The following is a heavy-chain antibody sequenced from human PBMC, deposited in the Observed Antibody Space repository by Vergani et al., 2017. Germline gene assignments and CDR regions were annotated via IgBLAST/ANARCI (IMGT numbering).Heavy chain of an antibody. CDR2: ISGSGGST. D-gene: IGHD2-2*01. V-gene: IGHV3-23*01. CDR3: AKDVAIVVVPAAIGFGY. CDR1: GFTFSSYA. J-gene: IGHJ4*02. Sequence: EVQLLQSEGAVVQPGGSLRLSCVASGFTFSSYAMSWVRQAPGKGLEWVSAISGSGGSTYYADSVKGRFTISRDNSKNTLYLQMNSLRAEDTAVYYCAKDVAIVVVPAAIGFGYWGQGTLVIVSS.